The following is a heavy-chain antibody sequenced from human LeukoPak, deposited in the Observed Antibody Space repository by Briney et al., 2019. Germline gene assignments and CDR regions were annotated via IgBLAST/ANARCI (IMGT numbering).Heavy chain of an antibody. D-gene: IGHD2-21*01. CDR2: IFYDGSNK. CDR3: VKLRRIYLDFDY. V-gene: IGHV3-30*18. J-gene: IGHJ4*02. CDR1: GFTFSSSG. Sequence: GRSLRLSCAPSGFTFSSSGMHWVRQAPGEGLEWVAVIFYDGSNKNYTDSAKGRFTISRDNSQNTLYLQMNSLRAEDTAVYYCVKLRRIYLDFDYWGQGTLVTVSS.